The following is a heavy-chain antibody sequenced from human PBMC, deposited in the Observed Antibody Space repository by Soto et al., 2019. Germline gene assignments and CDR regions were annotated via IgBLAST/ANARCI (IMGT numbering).Heavy chain of an antibody. CDR1: GFTFSSYA. J-gene: IGHJ2*01. Sequence: EVQLLESGGGLVQPGGSLRLSCAASGFTFSSYAMSWVRQAPGKGLEWVSALSDGGGSTYYADSVKGRFTSSRDNSKNTLYLQMNSLRAEDTAVYYCAKVRGFGDYIRYWYFDLWGRGTLVTVSS. CDR3: AKVRGFGDYIRYWYFDL. V-gene: IGHV3-23*01. CDR2: LSDGGGST. D-gene: IGHD4-17*01.